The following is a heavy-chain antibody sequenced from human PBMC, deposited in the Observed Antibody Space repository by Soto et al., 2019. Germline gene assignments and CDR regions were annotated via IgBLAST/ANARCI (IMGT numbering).Heavy chain of an antibody. Sequence: SETLSLTCAVSGGSISSGGYSWSWIRQPPGKGLEWIGYIYHSGSTYYNPSLKSRVTISVDRSKNKFSLKLSSVTAADTAVYYCARDRRDYDYGGNYLDYWGQGTLVTVSS. CDR3: ARDRRDYDYGGNYLDY. D-gene: IGHD4-17*01. J-gene: IGHJ4*02. V-gene: IGHV4-30-2*01. CDR2: IYHSGST. CDR1: GGSISSGGYS.